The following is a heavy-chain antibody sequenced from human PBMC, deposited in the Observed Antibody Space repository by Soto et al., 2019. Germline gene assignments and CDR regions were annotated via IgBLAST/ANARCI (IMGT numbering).Heavy chain of an antibody. J-gene: IGHJ6*03. CDR3: ARDSIYSAYYYMDV. CDR1: GFTFSSYT. Sequence: GGSLRLSCAASGFTFSSYTMNWVRQAPGKGLEWVSSISSGGSYIYYADSMKGRFTVSRDDAKNSLFLQMNSLRAEDSAVYYCARDSIYSAYYYMDVCGKGTTVTVSS. V-gene: IGHV3-21*04. CDR2: ISSGGSYI. D-gene: IGHD3-16*02.